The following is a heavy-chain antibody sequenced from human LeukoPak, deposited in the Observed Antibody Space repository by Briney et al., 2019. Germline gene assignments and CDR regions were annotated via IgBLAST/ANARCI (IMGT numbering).Heavy chain of an antibody. CDR3: AKEVVPAAMDQYYFDY. D-gene: IGHD2-2*01. J-gene: IGHJ4*02. Sequence: GGSLRLSRAASGFTFSSYGMHWVRQAPGKGLEWVAFIRYDGSNKYYADSVKGRFTISRDNSKNTLYLQMNSLRAEDTAVYYCAKEVVPAAMDQYYFDYWGQGTLVTVSS. CDR1: GFTFSSYG. V-gene: IGHV3-30*02. CDR2: IRYDGSNK.